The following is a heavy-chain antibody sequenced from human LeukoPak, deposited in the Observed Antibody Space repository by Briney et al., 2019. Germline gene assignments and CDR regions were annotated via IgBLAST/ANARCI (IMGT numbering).Heavy chain of an antibody. CDR1: GFTFSSYG. CDR3: AKSSLAGSGSYLYYFDY. V-gene: IGHV3-30*18. Sequence: GGSLRLSCAASGFTFSSYGMHWVRQAPGKGLEWVAVISYDGSNKYYADSVKGRFTISRDNSKNTLYLQMNSLRAEDTAVYYCAKSSLAGSGSYLYYFDYWGQGTLVTVSS. CDR2: ISYDGSNK. J-gene: IGHJ4*02. D-gene: IGHD3-10*01.